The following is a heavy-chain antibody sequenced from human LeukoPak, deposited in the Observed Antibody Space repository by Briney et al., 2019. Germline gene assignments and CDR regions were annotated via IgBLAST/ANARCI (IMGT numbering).Heavy chain of an antibody. J-gene: IGHJ4*02. CDR1: GFTFGTYW. D-gene: IGHD2-15*01. CDR2: INGDGSEK. CDR3: ARARYCSSGNCYKDC. Sequence: QPGGSLRLSCAASGFTFGTYWMSWVRQAPGKGLEWVANINGDGSEKYFAGSVKGRFTISRDNARNSLFLQMNSLRAEDTAVYYCARARYCSSGNCYKDCWGQGSLVTVSS. V-gene: IGHV3-7*01.